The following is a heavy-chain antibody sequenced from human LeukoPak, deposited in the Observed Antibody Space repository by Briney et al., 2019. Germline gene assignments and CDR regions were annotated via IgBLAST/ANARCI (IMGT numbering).Heavy chain of an antibody. J-gene: IGHJ3*02. CDR3: ARDLSDIVVVPAAEDASDI. D-gene: IGHD2-2*01. CDR1: GYTFTSYG. CDR2: ISAYNGNT. V-gene: IGHV1-18*01. Sequence: GASVKVSCKASGYTFTSYGISWVRQAPGQGLEWMGWISAYNGNTNYAQKLQDRVTMTTDTSTSTAYMELRSLRSDDTAVYYCARDLSDIVVVPAAEDASDIWGQGTMVTVSS.